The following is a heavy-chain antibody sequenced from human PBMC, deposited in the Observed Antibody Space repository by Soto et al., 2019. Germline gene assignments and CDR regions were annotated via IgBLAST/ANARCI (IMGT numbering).Heavy chain of an antibody. CDR3: ARDNYGSGAGAFDI. Sequence: GGSLRLSCAASGFTFSSYSMNWVRQAPGKGLEWVSSISSSSNIYYADSVKGRFTISRDNAKNSLYLQMNSLRAEDTAVYDCARDNYGSGAGAFDIWGQGTMVTVSS. J-gene: IGHJ3*02. D-gene: IGHD3-10*01. CDR1: GFTFSSYS. CDR2: ISSSSNI. V-gene: IGHV3-21*01.